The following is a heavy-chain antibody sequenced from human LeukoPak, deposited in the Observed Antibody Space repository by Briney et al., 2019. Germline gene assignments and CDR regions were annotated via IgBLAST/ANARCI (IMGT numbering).Heavy chain of an antibody. J-gene: IGHJ4*02. CDR3: AKDPSQGVFDY. D-gene: IGHD3-10*01. CDR2: ISDSGGVT. Sequence: AGGSLRLSCAASGFTFSSYALSWVRQVPGKGLEWVSGISDSGGVTYYADSVKGRFTISRDNSKNTLYLQMNSLRAEDTAVYYCAKDPSQGVFDYWGQGTLVTVSS. V-gene: IGHV3-23*01. CDR1: GFTFSSYA.